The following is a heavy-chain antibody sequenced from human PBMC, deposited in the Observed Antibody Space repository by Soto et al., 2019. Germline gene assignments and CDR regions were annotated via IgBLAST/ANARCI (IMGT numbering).Heavy chain of an antibody. CDR1: GFTFSSYA. Sequence: QVQLVESGGGVVQPGRSLRLSCAASGFTFSSYAMHWVRQAPGKGLEWVAVISYDGSNKYYADSVKGRFTISRDNSKNTLHLTMKSLRAEDTAVYYCARYIVVVTATYAFDIWGQGTMVTVSS. V-gene: IGHV3-30-3*01. CDR2: ISYDGSNK. J-gene: IGHJ3*02. CDR3: ARYIVVVTATYAFDI. D-gene: IGHD2-21*02.